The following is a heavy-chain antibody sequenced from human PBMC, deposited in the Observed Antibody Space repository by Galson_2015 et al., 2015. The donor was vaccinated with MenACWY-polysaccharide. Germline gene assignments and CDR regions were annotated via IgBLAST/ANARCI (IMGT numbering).Heavy chain of an antibody. CDR3: AKGRQRELPLQS. V-gene: IGHV3-23*01. J-gene: IGHJ4*02. Sequence: SLRLSCAASGFTFSSYAMSWVRQAPGKGLEWVSAVTIGGGSTYYADSVKGWFTISRDNSKNTLYLQMNTLRAEDTALYYCAKGRQRELPLQSWGQGTLVTV. CDR2: VTIGGGST. D-gene: IGHD1-26*01. CDR1: GFTFSSYA.